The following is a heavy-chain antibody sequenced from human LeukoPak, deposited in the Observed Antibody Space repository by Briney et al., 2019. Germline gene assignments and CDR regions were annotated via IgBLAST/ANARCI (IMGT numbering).Heavy chain of an antibody. J-gene: IGHJ4*02. Sequence: PGGSLRLSCAASGFTFSSYGMHWVRQAPGKGLEWVAFIRYDGSNKYYADSVKGRFTISRDNSKNKLYLQMNSLRAEDTAVYYCSKDLRFLEWFPSSIFDYWGQGTLVTVSS. V-gene: IGHV3-30*02. D-gene: IGHD3-3*01. CDR1: GFTFSSYG. CDR2: IRYDGSNK. CDR3: SKDLRFLEWFPSSIFDY.